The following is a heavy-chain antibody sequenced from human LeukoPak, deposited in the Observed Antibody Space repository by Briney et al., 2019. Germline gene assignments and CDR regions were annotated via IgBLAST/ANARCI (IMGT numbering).Heavy chain of an antibody. D-gene: IGHD5-12*01. CDR3: ATGGYVPH. CDR2: INPSSGAT. Sequence: ASVKVSCKASGYTFTGYYMHWVRQAPGQGFEWMGWINPSSGATNYAQKFQGRVTMARETSISTAYMELSRLTSDDTAVYYCATGGYVPHWGQGTLVTVSS. J-gene: IGHJ4*02. V-gene: IGHV1-2*02. CDR1: GYTFTGYY.